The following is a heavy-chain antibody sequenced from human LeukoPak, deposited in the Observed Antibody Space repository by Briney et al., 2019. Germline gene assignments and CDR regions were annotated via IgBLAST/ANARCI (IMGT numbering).Heavy chain of an antibody. V-gene: IGHV3-23*01. Sequence: GGSLRLSCAASGSTFSNYAMSWARKPPGRGLDWASAVSGSGHITYYADSVKGRFTISRDNSKNTLYLQMNSLRAEDTAVYYCAKDLGGEYQLLHFDYWGQGTLVTVSS. CDR1: GSTFSNYA. CDR3: AKDLGGEYQLLHFDY. CDR2: VSGSGHIT. D-gene: IGHD2-2*01. J-gene: IGHJ4*02.